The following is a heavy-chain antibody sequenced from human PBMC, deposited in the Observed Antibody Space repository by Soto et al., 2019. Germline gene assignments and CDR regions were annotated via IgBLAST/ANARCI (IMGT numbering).Heavy chain of an antibody. CDR2: IIPIFGTA. D-gene: IGHD1-7*01. J-gene: IGHJ6*02. Sequence: SVKVSCKASGGTFSSYAISWVRQAPGQGLEWMGGIIPIFGTANYAQKFQGRVTITADESTSTAYMELSSLRSEDTAVYYCARSSGNWNYEDRAYYYYGMDVWGQGTTVTVSS. V-gene: IGHV1-69*13. CDR3: ARSSGNWNYEDRAYYYYGMDV. CDR1: GGTFSSYA.